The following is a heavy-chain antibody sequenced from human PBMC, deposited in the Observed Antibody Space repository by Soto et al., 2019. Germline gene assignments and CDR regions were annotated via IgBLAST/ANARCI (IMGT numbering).Heavy chain of an antibody. J-gene: IGHJ2*01. CDR3: ARDRGSQNWYFGV. CDR1: GDIFSSYP. V-gene: IGHV1-69*01. D-gene: IGHD3-10*01. CDR2: IVPLLGTA. Sequence: QVQLVQSGAEVKKPGSSVKVSCKASGDIFSSYPFSWVRQAPGQGLEWMGGIVPLLGTADYARKFQDRVTITADDSTSTVYRELSSLRSDDTAVYYCARDRGSQNWYFGVWCRGTLVSVSS.